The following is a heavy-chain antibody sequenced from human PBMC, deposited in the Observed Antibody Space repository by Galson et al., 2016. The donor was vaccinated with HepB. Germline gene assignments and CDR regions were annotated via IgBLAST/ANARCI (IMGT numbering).Heavy chain of an antibody. D-gene: IGHD5-18*01. CDR2: ISDSGSNT. V-gene: IGHV3-23*01. CDR1: GFIFSSCG. J-gene: IGHJ4*02. CDR3: ARDGDVDTAMVTPELGY. Sequence: SLRLSCAASGFIFSSCGMSWVRQAPGKGLEWVSTISDSGSNTHYADSVGGRFTISRDNSKNTLYLQMKSLRAEDTAVYYCARDGDVDTAMVTPELGYWGQGTLVTVSS.